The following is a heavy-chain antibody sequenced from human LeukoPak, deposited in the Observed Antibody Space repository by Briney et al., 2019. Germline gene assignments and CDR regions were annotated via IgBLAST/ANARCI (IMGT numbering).Heavy chain of an antibody. J-gene: IGHJ4*02. V-gene: IGHV4-61*02. D-gene: IGHD3-22*01. CDR3: ARGEYDSSAYWGYYFEN. CDR2: IYSSGST. Sequence: PSETLSLTCTVSGVSISTGSYYWSWIRQPAGKGLEWIGRIYSSGSTNYSPSFKRRVTISVDTSKNQFSLNLSSVTAADTAVYYCARGEYDSSAYWGYYFENWGQGTPVTVSS. CDR1: GVSISTGSYY.